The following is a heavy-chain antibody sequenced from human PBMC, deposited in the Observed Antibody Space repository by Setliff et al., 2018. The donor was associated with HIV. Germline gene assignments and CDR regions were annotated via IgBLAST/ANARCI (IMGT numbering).Heavy chain of an antibody. CDR3: ARARITMTGGRLEPYAFDR. D-gene: IGHD3-22*01. CDR2: IYYVGWS. Sequence: ETLSLTCTVSPESISSNNYYWAWIRQPPGKGLEWIGRIYYVGWSKYNPSLEDRVTMSVDTSNNQFSLSLRSVTAADTAVYYCARARITMTGGRLEPYAFDRWGQGTKVTVSS. CDR1: PESISSNNYY. V-gene: IGHV4-39*07. J-gene: IGHJ3*01.